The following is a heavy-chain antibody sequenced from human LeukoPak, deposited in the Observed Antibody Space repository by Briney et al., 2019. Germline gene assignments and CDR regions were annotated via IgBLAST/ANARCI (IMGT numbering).Heavy chain of an antibody. Sequence: PGGSLGLSCAASRFTFSSYAMSWVRQAQGKGLEWVSAISGSGGSTYYADSVKGRFTISRDNSKNTLYLQMNSLRAEDTAVYYCAKCSRGYYYDSSLDYWGQGTLVTVSS. D-gene: IGHD3-22*01. CDR3: AKCSRGYYYDSSLDY. J-gene: IGHJ4*02. CDR1: RFTFSSYA. V-gene: IGHV3-23*01. CDR2: ISGSGGST.